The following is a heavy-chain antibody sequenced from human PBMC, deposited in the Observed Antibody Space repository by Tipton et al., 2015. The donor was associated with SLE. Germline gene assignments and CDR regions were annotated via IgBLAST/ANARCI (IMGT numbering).Heavy chain of an antibody. CDR2: IYYSGST. J-gene: IGHJ3*02. Sequence: TLSLTCTVSGGSINNYYWSWIRQPPGKGLEWIGYIYYSGSTNYNPSLKSRVTISVDTSKNQFSLKLSSVTAADTAVYYCARENGDAYPNLVAFDIWGQGTMVTVSS. D-gene: IGHD7-27*01. CDR1: GGSINNYY. V-gene: IGHV4-59*01. CDR3: ARENGDAYPNLVAFDI.